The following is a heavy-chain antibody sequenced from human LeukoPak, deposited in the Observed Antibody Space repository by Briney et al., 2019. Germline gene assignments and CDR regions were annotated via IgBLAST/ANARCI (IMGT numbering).Heavy chain of an antibody. CDR2: ISGSGGST. J-gene: IGHJ6*02. Sequence: GGSLRLSCAASGFTFSSYAMSWVRQAPGKGLEWVSAISGSGGSTYYAGSVKGRFTISRDNSKNTLYLQMNSLRAEDTAVYYCAKDAYSSSWHYYGMDVWGQGTTVTVSS. CDR3: AKDAYSSSWHYYGMDV. D-gene: IGHD6-13*01. V-gene: IGHV3-23*01. CDR1: GFTFSSYA.